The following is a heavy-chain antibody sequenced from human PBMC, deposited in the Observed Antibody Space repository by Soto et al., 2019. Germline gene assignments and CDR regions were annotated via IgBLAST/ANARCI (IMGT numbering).Heavy chain of an antibody. D-gene: IGHD1-26*01. V-gene: IGHV3-30-3*01. CDR3: ARGEAYSGSLRPFDY. J-gene: IGHJ4*02. CDR2: ISYDGSNK. CDR1: GFTFSSYA. Sequence: PGGSLRLSCAASGFTFSSYAMHWVRQAPGKGLEWVAVISYDGSNKYYADSVKGRFTISRDNSKNTLYLQMNSLRAEDTAVYYCARGEAYSGSLRPFDYWGQGTLVTVSS.